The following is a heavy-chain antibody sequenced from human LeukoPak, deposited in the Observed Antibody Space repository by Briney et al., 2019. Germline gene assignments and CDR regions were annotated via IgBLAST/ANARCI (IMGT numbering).Heavy chain of an antibody. D-gene: IGHD4-17*01. Sequence: PGGSLRLSCAASGFTFSSYGMHWVRQAPGKGLEWVAVISYDGSNKYYADSVKGRFTISRDNSKNTLYLQMNSLRAEDTAVYYCAKALHGDPDYWGQGTLVTVSS. V-gene: IGHV3-30*18. CDR3: AKALHGDPDY. J-gene: IGHJ4*02. CDR1: GFTFSSYG. CDR2: ISYDGSNK.